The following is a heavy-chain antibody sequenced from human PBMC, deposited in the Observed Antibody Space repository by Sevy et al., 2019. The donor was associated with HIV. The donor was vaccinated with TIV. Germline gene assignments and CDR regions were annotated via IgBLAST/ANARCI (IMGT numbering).Heavy chain of an antibody. CDR3: AKAPRTGSYVRWFDP. CDR2: ISPDGSKK. J-gene: IGHJ5*02. CDR1: GFTFSSYG. Sequence: GGSLRLSCAASGFTFSSYGMHWVRQAPGKGLEWVTVISPDGSKKYYADSVKGRFTLSRDNSKNTVYLQMNSLRAEDTAVYYCAKAPRTGSYVRWFDPWGQGTLVTVSS. V-gene: IGHV3-30*18. D-gene: IGHD1-26*01.